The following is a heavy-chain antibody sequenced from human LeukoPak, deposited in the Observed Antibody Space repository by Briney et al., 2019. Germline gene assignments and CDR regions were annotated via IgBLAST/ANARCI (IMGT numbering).Heavy chain of an antibody. CDR1: NDSIRSRNYY. V-gene: IGHV4-39*01. CDR3: ARQTGSGLFILP. J-gene: IGHJ4*02. Sequence: SETLSLTCTVSNDSIRSRNYYWGWIRQPPGKGLQWIGSIYYSESTYYNPSLMSRVTLSVDTSKNQFSLNLHPVTAADTAVYYCARQTGSGLFILPGGQGTLVTVSS. D-gene: IGHD3/OR15-3a*01. CDR2: IYYSEST.